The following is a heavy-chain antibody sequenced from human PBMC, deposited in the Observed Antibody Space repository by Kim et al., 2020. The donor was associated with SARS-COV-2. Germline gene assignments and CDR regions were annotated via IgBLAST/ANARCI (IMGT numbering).Heavy chain of an antibody. J-gene: IGHJ5*02. D-gene: IGHD3-3*01. CDR3: ARHERTDITSFGVVTQRGWFDP. V-gene: IGHV4-39*01. CDR1: GGSISSSSYY. Sequence: SETLSLTCTVSGGSISSSSYYWGWIRQPPGKGLEWIGSIYYSGSTYYNPSLKSRVTISVDTSKNQFYLKLSSVTAADTAVYYCARHERTDITSFGVVTQRGWFDPWGQGTLVTVSS. CDR2: IYYSGST.